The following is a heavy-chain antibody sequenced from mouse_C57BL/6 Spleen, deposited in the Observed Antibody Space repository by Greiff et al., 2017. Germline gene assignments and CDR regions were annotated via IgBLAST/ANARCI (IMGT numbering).Heavy chain of an antibody. CDR1: GYTFTSYW. V-gene: IGHV1-7*01. D-gene: IGHD2-5*01. CDR2: INPSSGYT. CDR3: AKEGYSNPMDY. J-gene: IGHJ4*01. Sequence: QVQLQQSGAELAKPGASVKLSCKASGYTFTSYWMHWVKQRPGQGLEWIGYINPSSGYTKYNQKFKDKATLTADKSSSTAYLQLSSLTYADSAGYYCAKEGYSNPMDYWGQGTSVTVSS.